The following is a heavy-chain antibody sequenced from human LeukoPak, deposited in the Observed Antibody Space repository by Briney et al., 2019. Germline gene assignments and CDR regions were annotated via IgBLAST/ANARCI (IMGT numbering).Heavy chain of an antibody. D-gene: IGHD3-22*01. J-gene: IGHJ3*02. Sequence: GASVKVSCKVSGYTFTELSMHWVRQAPGKGLEWMGGFDPEDGETIYAQKFQGRVTMTEDTSTDTAYMELSSLRSEDTAVYYCATSSWTHYYDSSGYYSHDAFDIWGQGTMVTVSS. CDR1: GYTFTELS. V-gene: IGHV1-24*01. CDR2: FDPEDGET. CDR3: ATSSWTHYYDSSGYYSHDAFDI.